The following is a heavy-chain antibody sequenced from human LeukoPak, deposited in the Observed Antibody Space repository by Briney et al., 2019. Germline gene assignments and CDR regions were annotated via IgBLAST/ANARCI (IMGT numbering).Heavy chain of an antibody. CDR3: ARDKVGDKIAAAVVLTNMPYWYFDL. V-gene: IGHV4-31*03. CDR2: IYYSGST. J-gene: IGHJ2*01. D-gene: IGHD6-13*01. CDR1: GGSISSGGYY. Sequence: SETLSLTCTVSGGSISSGGYYWSWIRQHPGKGPEWIGYIYYSGSTYYNPSLKSRVTRSVDTSKNQFSLKLSSVTAADTAVYYCARDKVGDKIAAAVVLTNMPYWYFDLWGRGTLVTVSS.